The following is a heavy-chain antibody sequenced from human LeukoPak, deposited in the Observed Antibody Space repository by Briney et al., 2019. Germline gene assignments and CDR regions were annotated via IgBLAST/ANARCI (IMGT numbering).Heavy chain of an antibody. CDR2: ISGSGGST. CDR3: AKGLDSSGYYWDY. J-gene: IGHJ4*02. CDR1: GFTFSSYA. D-gene: IGHD3-22*01. V-gene: IGHV3-23*01. Sequence: GGSLRLSCSASGFTFSSYAMSWVRQAPGKGLEWVSAISGSGGSTYYADSVKGRFTISRDNSKNTLYLQMNSLRAEDTAVYYCAKGLDSSGYYWDYWGQGTLVTVSS.